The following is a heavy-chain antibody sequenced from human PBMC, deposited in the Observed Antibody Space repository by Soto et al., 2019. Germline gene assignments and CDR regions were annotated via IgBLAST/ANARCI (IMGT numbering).Heavy chain of an antibody. Sequence: GGSLRLSCAASGFTFSNAWMSWVRQAPGKGLEWVGRIKSKTDGGTTDYAAPVKGRFTISRDDSKNTLYLQMNSLKTEDTAVYYCTTGATIFGVAPPPPPWASLWGQGTLVTVSS. CDR1: GFTFSNAW. CDR2: IKSKTDGGTT. D-gene: IGHD3-3*01. V-gene: IGHV3-15*01. CDR3: TTGATIFGVAPPPPPWASL. J-gene: IGHJ4*02.